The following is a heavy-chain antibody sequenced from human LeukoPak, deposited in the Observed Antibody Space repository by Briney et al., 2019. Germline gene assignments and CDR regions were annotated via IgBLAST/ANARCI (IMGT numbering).Heavy chain of an antibody. CDR3: AKDRSRDESYFDY. J-gene: IGHJ4*02. CDR1: GGSFSGFY. CDR2: ISHSGGT. Sequence: PSETLSLTCAVYGGSFSGFYWSWIRQPPGKGLEWIGDISHSGGTNYIPSLKSRVTISVDTSKKQFSLKLTSVTAAGTALYYCAKDRSRDESYFDYWGQGTLVTVSS. V-gene: IGHV4-34*01. D-gene: IGHD2-21*01.